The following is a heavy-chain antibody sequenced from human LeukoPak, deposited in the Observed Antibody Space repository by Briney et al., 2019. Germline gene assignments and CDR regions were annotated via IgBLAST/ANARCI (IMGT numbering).Heavy chain of an antibody. CDR2: IFYSGTT. CDR1: GVSISSYY. D-gene: IGHD3-22*01. J-gene: IGHJ4*02. V-gene: IGHV4-59*01. Sequence: SETLSLTCTVSGVSISSYYWSWIRQPPGKELEWIGFIFYSGTTNYNPSLKSRVTISVDTSKNQFSLKLSSVTAADTAVYYCARGGWNKFDYWGQGTLVTVSS. CDR3: ARGGWNKFDY.